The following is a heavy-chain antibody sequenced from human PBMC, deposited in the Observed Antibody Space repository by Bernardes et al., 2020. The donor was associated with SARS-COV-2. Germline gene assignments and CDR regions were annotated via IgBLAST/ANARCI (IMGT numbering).Heavy chain of an antibody. CDR1: GFTFNNYA. J-gene: IGHJ4*02. CDR2: ISYDGSNK. CDR3: VKTTGTYFEN. D-gene: IGHD1-1*01. V-gene: IGHV3-30-3*01. Sequence: GGSLRLSCAASGFTFNNYAMHWVRQAPGKGLEWVAVISYDGSNKHYADSVKGRFTISRDNSKNTLYLQMNSLRAEDTAVYYDVKTTGTYFENWGQGALVAISS.